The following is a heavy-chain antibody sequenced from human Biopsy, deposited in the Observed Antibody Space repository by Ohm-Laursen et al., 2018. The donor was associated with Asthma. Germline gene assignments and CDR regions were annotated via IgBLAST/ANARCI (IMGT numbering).Heavy chain of an antibody. J-gene: IGHJ6*02. CDR1: GFSFSTYG. V-gene: IGHV3-30*03. Sequence: SLRLSCSASGFSFSTYGMHWVRQAPGKGLEWVAYIAWDGINSYYADSVKGRFTISRDNSRNTLYLQKNSLRADDTAVYYCARAGESDLVGGLDVWGQGTTVAVSS. CDR2: IAWDGINS. CDR3: ARAGESDLVGGLDV. D-gene: IGHD2-21*01.